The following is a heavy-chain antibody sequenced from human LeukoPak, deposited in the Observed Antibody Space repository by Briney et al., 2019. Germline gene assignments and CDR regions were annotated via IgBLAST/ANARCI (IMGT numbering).Heavy chain of an antibody. J-gene: IGHJ5*02. CDR2: ISRTSASI. CDR1: GFTFNTYS. CDR3: ARGATDTTRWFDP. Sequence: GGSLRLSCAASGFTFNTYSMSWVRQAPGKGLEWFAIISRTSASIFYADSLKGQFTISRANAKNSLYLQMNGLRAEDTAAYYCARGATDTTRWFDPWGQGTLVIVS. V-gene: IGHV3-21*01. D-gene: IGHD1-7*01.